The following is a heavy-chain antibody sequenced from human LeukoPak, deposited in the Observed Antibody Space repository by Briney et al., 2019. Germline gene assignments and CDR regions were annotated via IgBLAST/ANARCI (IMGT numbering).Heavy chain of an antibody. CDR2: INPSGGST. CDR1: GYTFTSYY. Sequence: ASVKVSCEASGYTFTSYYIYWVRQAPGQGLEWMGIINPSGGSTNYAQKFQGRVTMTRDTSTSTVYMELSSLRSEDTAVYYCARGWGPSGSYDYWGQGTPVTVSS. V-gene: IGHV1-46*01. CDR3: ARGWGPSGSYDY. D-gene: IGHD1-26*01. J-gene: IGHJ4*02.